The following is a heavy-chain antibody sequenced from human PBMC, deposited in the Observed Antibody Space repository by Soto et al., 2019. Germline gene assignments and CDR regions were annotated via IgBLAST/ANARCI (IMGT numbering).Heavy chain of an antibody. CDR2: ISSSSSYI. J-gene: IGHJ4*02. CDR3: ARERLTMVRGVIRPYFDY. D-gene: IGHD3-10*01. Sequence: EVQLVESGGGLVKPGGSLRLSCAASGFTFSSYSMNWVRQAPGKGLEWVSSISSSSSYIYYADSVKGRFTISRDNAKNSLYLQMNSLRAEDTAVYYCARERLTMVRGVIRPYFDYWGQGTLVTVSS. V-gene: IGHV3-21*01. CDR1: GFTFSSYS.